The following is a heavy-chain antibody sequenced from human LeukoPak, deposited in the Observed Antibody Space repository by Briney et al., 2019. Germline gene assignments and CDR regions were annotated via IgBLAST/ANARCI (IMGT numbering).Heavy chain of an antibody. CDR2: ISAYNGNT. CDR1: GYTFTTYA. D-gene: IGHD3-22*01. J-gene: IGHJ3*02. CDR3: AREPPPIYYDSSGYYNDAFDI. Sequence: GASVKVSCKASGYTFTTYAMHWVRQAPGQRLEWMGWISAYNGNTNYAQKLQGRVTMTTDTSTSTAYMELRSLRSDDTAVYYCAREPPPIYYDSSGYYNDAFDIWGQGTMVTVSS. V-gene: IGHV1-18*01.